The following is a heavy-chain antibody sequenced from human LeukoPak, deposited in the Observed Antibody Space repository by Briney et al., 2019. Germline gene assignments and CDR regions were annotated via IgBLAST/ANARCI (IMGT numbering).Heavy chain of an antibody. CDR2: IYYSGST. J-gene: IGHJ4*02. Sequence: SETLSLTCTVSGDSISSSSYYWGWIRQPPGKGLEWIGSIYYSGSTYYNPSLKSRVTMSVDTSKNQFSLKLSSVTAADTAVYYCARQGYSDYEGVSGFDYWGQGTLVTVSS. CDR3: ARQGYSDYEGVSGFDY. V-gene: IGHV4-39*01. D-gene: IGHD4-11*01. CDR1: GDSISSSSYY.